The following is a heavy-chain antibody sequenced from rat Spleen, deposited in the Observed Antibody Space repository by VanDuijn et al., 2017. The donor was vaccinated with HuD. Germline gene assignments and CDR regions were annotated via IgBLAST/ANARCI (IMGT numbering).Heavy chain of an antibody. Sequence: EVQLVESDGGLVQPGRSLKLSCAASGFTFSDYYMAWVRQAPTKGLEWVTTISSDGGRNFYRDSVKGRFTISRDNAKSSLYLQRDSLRSEDTATYYWTRHGYNPYFDYWGQGVIVTVSS. D-gene: IGHD1-9*01. CDR3: TRHGYNPYFDY. J-gene: IGHJ2*01. CDR2: ISSDGGRN. CDR1: GFTFSDYY. V-gene: IGHV5-29*01.